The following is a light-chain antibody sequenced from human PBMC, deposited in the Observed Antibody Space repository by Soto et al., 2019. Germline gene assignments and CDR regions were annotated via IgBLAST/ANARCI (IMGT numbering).Light chain of an antibody. V-gene: IGLV2-14*03. CDR1: SSDVGGYNY. CDR2: DVS. CDR3: SSYTSSGTVV. J-gene: IGLJ3*02. Sequence: QSALTQPASVSGSPGQSITISCTGTSSDVGGYNYVTWYQQYPGKAPKLMIYDVSNRPSGVSNRFSGSKSGNTASLTISGLQAEDEADYYCSSYTSSGTVVFGGGTKVTVL.